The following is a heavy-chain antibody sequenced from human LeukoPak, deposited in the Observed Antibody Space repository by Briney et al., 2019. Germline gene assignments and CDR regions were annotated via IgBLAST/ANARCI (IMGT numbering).Heavy chain of an antibody. D-gene: IGHD5-18*01. Sequence: PGGSLRLSCAASGFTFSSYAMHWVRQAPGKGLEWVAVISYDGSNKYYADSVKGRFTISRDNSKNTLYLQMNSLRAEDTAVYYCAKGDTAMAGYFDYWGQGTLVTVSS. CDR1: GFTFSSYA. CDR3: AKGDTAMAGYFDY. V-gene: IGHV3-30*04. J-gene: IGHJ4*02. CDR2: ISYDGSNK.